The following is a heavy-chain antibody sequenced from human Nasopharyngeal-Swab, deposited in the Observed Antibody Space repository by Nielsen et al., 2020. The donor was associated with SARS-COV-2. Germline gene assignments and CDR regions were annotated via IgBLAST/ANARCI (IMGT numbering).Heavy chain of an antibody. J-gene: IGHJ6*02. CDR2: IIPIFGTA. D-gene: IGHD2-2*01. V-gene: IGHV1-69*01. CDR3: AAEGSGCSSTSCYLYGMDV. Sequence: WVRQAPGQGLEWMGGIIPIFGTANYAQKFQGRVTITADESTSTAYMELSSLRSEDTAVYYCAAEGSGCSSTSCYLYGMDVWGQGTTVTVSS.